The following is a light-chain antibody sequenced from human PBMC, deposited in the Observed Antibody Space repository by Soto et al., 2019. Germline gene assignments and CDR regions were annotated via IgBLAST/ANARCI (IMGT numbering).Light chain of an antibody. V-gene: IGKV3-11*01. CDR2: DAS. J-gene: IGKJ5*01. CDR3: QQRSNWPIT. CDR1: QSVSSY. Sequence: EIVLTQSPATLYLSPGKRATLSSRASQSVSSYLAWYQQKTGHAPRLLIYDASNRAAGIPARFSGGGSGTDFTLTISTLEPEDFAVYYCQQRSNWPITFGQGTRLEI.